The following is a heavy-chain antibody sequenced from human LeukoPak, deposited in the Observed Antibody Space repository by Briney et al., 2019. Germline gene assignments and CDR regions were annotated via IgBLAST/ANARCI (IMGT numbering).Heavy chain of an antibody. CDR1: GFTFSGYW. Sequence: GGSLRLSCAASGFTFSGYWMNWVRQAPGKGLEWVAHISQDGSEKYHVDSVKGRFTISRDNAKNSLFLQMDSLRAEDTAVYYCARDSYRALEYWGQGTLVTVSS. D-gene: IGHD1-14*01. V-gene: IGHV3-7*01. J-gene: IGHJ4*02. CDR3: ARDSYRALEY. CDR2: ISQDGSEK.